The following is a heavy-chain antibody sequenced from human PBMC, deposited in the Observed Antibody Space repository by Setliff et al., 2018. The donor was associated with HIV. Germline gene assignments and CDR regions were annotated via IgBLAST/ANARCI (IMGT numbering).Heavy chain of an antibody. Sequence: ETLSLTCTVSGASISSSSHHCAWIRQPPGKGLEYIGNIYYTGSTHHNPSLESRVATSVDTSKNQFSLKLSSVTAADTAVYYCARIVRWELVATSTFFYYYMDVWGKGTTVTVSS. V-gene: IGHV4-39*01. CDR1: GASISSSSHH. CDR3: ARIVRWELVATSTFFYYYMDV. D-gene: IGHD1-26*01. CDR2: IYYTGST. J-gene: IGHJ6*03.